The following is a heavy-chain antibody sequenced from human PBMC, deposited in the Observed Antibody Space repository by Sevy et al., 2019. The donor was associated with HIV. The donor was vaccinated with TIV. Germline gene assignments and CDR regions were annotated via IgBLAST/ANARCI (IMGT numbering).Heavy chain of an antibody. CDR1: GFTVSTNY. Sequence: GGSLRLSCGASGFTVSTNYMSWVRQAPGKGLEWVSVIYSGGTTYYADSVKGRFTISRDKSKNTLYLQMNSLRAEDTAVYYCAREASDGYNPRYYFDYWGQGTLVTVSS. J-gene: IGHJ4*02. CDR2: IYSGGTT. D-gene: IGHD1-20*01. V-gene: IGHV3-53*01. CDR3: AREASDGYNPRYYFDY.